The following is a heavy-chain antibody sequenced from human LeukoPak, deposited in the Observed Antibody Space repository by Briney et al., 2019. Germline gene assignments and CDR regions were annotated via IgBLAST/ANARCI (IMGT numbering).Heavy chain of an antibody. CDR3: ARDPVYCSGGTCYSVYFDY. J-gene: IGHJ4*02. V-gene: IGHV3-11*01. Sequence: GGSLRLSCAASGFTFSDYYMSWIRQAPGKGLEWVSYITSSGSTIYYADSVKGRFTISRDNAKNSLYLQMNSLRAKDTAVYYCARDPVYCSGGTCYSVYFDYWGQGTLVTVSS. CDR1: GFTFSDYY. D-gene: IGHD2-15*01. CDR2: ITSSGSTI.